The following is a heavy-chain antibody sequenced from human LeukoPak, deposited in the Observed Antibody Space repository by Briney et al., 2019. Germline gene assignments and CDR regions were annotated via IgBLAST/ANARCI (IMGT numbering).Heavy chain of an antibody. CDR2: INPNSGGT. CDR3: YVWFGELLSFDY. D-gene: IGHD3-10*01. J-gene: IGHJ4*02. CDR1: GYTFTGYY. V-gene: IGHV1-2*02. Sequence: ASAKVSCKASGYTFTGYYMHWVRQAPGQGLEWMGWINPNSGGTNYAQKFQGRVTMTRDTSISTAYMELSRLRSDDTAVYYCYVWFGELLSFDYWGQGTLVTVSS.